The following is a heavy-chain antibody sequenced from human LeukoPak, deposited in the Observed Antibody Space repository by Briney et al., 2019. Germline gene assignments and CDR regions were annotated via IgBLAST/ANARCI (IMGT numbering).Heavy chain of an antibody. CDR1: GGTASSNY. D-gene: IGHD6-19*01. CDR3: AREGIAVAGTYY. Sequence: GGSLILSCAASGGTASSNYMSWGLQAPAGGLEWVSVIYSGCSTYSAGSVKGRFTITRDNSKYTLYLPMNSLRTEDTAVYYCAREGIAVAGTYYWGQGPLFTVSS. CDR2: IYSGCST. J-gene: IGHJ4*02. V-gene: IGHV3-66*01.